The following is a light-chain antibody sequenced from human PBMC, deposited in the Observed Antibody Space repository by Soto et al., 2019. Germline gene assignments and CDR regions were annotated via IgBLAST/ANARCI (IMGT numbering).Light chain of an antibody. CDR2: G. Sequence: QSVLTQPPSVSGAPGQRVTISCTGSSSNIGAGYPVHWYQQLPGTAPKLLVAGNRPSGVPDRFSVSKSGASASLAITGLHADDESDYYCQSYDSSLSRRWVFGGGTKLTVL. CDR1: SSNIGAGYP. V-gene: IGLV1-40*01. CDR3: QSYDSSLSRRWV. J-gene: IGLJ3*02.